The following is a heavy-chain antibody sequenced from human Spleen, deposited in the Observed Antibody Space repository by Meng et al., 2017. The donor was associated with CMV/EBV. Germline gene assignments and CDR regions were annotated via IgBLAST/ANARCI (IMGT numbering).Heavy chain of an antibody. CDR2: ISSSGSTI. CDR1: GFTFSSYS. Sequence: GGSLRLSCAASGFTFSSYSMNWVRQAPGKGLEWVSYISSSGSTIYYADSVKGRFTISRDNAKNSLYLQMNSLRAEDTAVYYCARDWNYRFYYYYGMDVWGQGTTVTVSS. J-gene: IGHJ6*02. CDR3: ARDWNYRFYYYYGMDV. D-gene: IGHD1-7*01. V-gene: IGHV3-48*04.